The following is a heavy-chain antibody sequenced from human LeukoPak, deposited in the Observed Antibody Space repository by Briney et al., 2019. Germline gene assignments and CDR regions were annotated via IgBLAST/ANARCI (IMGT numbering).Heavy chain of an antibody. Sequence: SETLSLTCTVSGGSISSGGYYWSWIRQPPGKGLEWIGYIYYSGSTNYNPSLKSRVTISVDTSKNQFSLKLSSVTAADTAVYYCARASEGPFDAFDIWGQGTMVTVSS. CDR3: ARASEGPFDAFDI. CDR1: GGSISSGGYY. J-gene: IGHJ3*02. CDR2: IYYSGST. V-gene: IGHV4-61*08.